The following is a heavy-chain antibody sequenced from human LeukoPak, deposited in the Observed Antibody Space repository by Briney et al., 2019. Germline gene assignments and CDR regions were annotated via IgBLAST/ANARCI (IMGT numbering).Heavy chain of an antibody. CDR3: AREGGKANYDILTGSYGMDV. CDR2: MNPNSGNT. J-gene: IGHJ6*02. Sequence: GASVKVSCKASGYTFTSYDINGVRQATGQGLEWMGWMNPNSGNTGYAQKFQGRVTMTRNTSISTAYMELSSLRSEDTAVYYCAREGGKANYDILTGSYGMDVWGQGTTVTVSS. V-gene: IGHV1-8*01. D-gene: IGHD3-9*01. CDR1: GYTFTSYD.